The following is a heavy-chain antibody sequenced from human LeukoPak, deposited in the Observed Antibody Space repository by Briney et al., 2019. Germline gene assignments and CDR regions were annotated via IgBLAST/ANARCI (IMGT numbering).Heavy chain of an antibody. CDR1: GFTFSSYW. J-gene: IGHJ6*04. D-gene: IGHD3-10*01. CDR2: IKQDGSEK. CDR3: ASSYYYGSGSYYNRNYYYGMDV. Sequence: GGSLRLSCAASGFTFSSYWMSWVRQAPGKGLEWVANIKQDGSEKYYVDSVKGRFTISRDNAKNSLYLQMNSQRAEDTAVYYCASSYYYGSGSYYNRNYYYGMDVWGKGTTVTVSS. V-gene: IGHV3-7*03.